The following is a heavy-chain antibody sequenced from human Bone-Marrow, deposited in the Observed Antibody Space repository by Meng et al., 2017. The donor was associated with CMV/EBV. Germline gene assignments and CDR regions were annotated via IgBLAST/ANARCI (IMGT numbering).Heavy chain of an antibody. CDR2: IYQSGST. CDR1: GGSISSYNW. V-gene: IGHV4-4*02. Sequence: GSRRLSCGVSGGSISSYNWWSWVRQPPGKGLEWIGVIYQSGSTNYNPSLKSRVTISVDKSKNQFSLKLRSVTAADTAVYYCARDCAPRLCYYGMDVWGQGTTVTVSS. D-gene: IGHD2-2*01. CDR3: ARDCAPRLCYYGMDV. J-gene: IGHJ6*02.